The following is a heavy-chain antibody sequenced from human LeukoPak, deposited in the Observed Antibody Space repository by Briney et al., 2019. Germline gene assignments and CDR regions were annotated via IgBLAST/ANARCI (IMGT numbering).Heavy chain of an antibody. D-gene: IGHD3-3*01. CDR1: GFTFSSYV. J-gene: IGHJ4*02. CDR3: ARDAPGITFFGHFDY. V-gene: IGHV3-30-3*01. CDR2: ISYDGSNK. Sequence: GGSLRLSCAASGFTFSSYVMHWVRQAPGKGLEWVAVISYDGSNKYYADSVKGRFTISRDNSKNTLYLQMNSLRAEDTAVYYCARDAPGITFFGHFDYWGQGPLVTVSS.